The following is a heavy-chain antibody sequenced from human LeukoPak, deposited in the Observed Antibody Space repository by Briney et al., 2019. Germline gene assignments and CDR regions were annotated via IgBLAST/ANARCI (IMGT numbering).Heavy chain of an antibody. D-gene: IGHD3-3*01. CDR3: ARDSSDFWSGFDY. J-gene: IGHJ4*02. CDR1: GGSFSGYY. Sequence: SETLSLTCAVYGGSFSGYYWSWIRQPPGKGLEWIGEINHSGSTNYNPSLKSRVTISVDTSKNQFSLKLSSVTAADTAVYYCARDSSDFWSGFDYWGQGTLVTVSS. V-gene: IGHV4-34*01. CDR2: INHSGST.